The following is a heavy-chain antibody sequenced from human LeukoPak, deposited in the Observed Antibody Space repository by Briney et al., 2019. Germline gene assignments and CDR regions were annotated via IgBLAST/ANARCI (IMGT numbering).Heavy chain of an antibody. CDR2: IYYSGST. CDR3: ARQFESNYGDYGHWFDP. V-gene: IGHV4-39*01. D-gene: IGHD4-17*01. Sequence: PSETLSLTCTVSGGSISSSSYYWGWLRQPPGKGLEWIGSIYYSGSTYYNPSLKSRVTISVDTSKNQFSLKLSSVTAADTAVYYCARQFESNYGDYGHWFDPWGQGTLVTVSS. CDR1: GGSISSSSYY. J-gene: IGHJ5*02.